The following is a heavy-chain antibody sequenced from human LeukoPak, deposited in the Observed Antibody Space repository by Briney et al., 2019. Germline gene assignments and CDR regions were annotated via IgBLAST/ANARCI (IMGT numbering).Heavy chain of an antibody. V-gene: IGHV3-66*02. CDR3: ARTEGYYDSSGYYPAPDAFDI. J-gene: IGHJ3*02. Sequence: EGSLRLSCAASGFTVSSNYMSWVRQAPGKGLEWVSVIYSGGSTYYADSVKGRFTISRDNSKNTLYLQMNSLRAEDTAVYYCARTEGYYDSSGYYPAPDAFDIWGQGTMVTVSS. CDR1: GFTVSSNY. CDR2: IYSGGST. D-gene: IGHD3-22*01.